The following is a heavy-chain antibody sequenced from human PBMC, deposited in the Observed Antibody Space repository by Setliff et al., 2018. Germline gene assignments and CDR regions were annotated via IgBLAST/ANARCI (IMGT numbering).Heavy chain of an antibody. D-gene: IGHD3-16*01. Sequence: PGGSLRLSCTASGFMFNSYGMHWVRQTPGKGFVWVSHINPEGSTTPYYADSVKGRFTISRDNAKNTVFLQMNSLRAEDTGIYYCATDLGGTNDYWGQGTLVTVSS. V-gene: IGHV3-74*01. J-gene: IGHJ4*02. CDR1: GFMFNSYG. CDR2: INPEGSTT. CDR3: ATDLGGTNDY.